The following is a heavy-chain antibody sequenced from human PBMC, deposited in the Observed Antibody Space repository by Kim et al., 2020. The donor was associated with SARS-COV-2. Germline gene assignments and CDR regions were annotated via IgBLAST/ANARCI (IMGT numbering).Heavy chain of an antibody. D-gene: IGHD1-1*01. J-gene: IGHJ6*02. V-gene: IGHV1-24*01. Sequence: YAQKFKGRVTMTEDTSTDTAYMERSSLRSEDTAVYYCATDRERPLGGMDVWGQGTTVTVSS. CDR3: ATDRERPLGGMDV.